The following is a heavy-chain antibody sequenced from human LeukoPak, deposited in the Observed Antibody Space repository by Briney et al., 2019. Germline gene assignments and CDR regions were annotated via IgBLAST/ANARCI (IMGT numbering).Heavy chain of an antibody. CDR1: GFTFRSYW. J-gene: IGHJ4*02. V-gene: IGHV3-30*18. CDR3: AKDASTVTLHADY. Sequence: PGGSLRLSCAASGFTFRSYWMSWVRQAPGKGLKWVAVLSYDGNNRYYADSVKGRFTISGDNSKNTLYLQMNSLRAEDTAVYYCAKDASTVTLHADYWGQGTLVTVSS. D-gene: IGHD4-17*01. CDR2: LSYDGNNR.